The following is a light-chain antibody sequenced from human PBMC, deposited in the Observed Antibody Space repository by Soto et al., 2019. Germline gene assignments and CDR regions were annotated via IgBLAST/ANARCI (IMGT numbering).Light chain of an antibody. CDR2: KVS. CDR1: QSLVFSDGNTY. CDR3: MQGSHWPPT. V-gene: IGKV2-30*01. J-gene: IGKJ2*01. Sequence: DVVMTQSALSLPVTLGQPASISCISSQSLVFSDGNTYLNWFLQRPGQSPRRLIYKVSKRDSGVPDRFPGSGSDTDFTLKISRVEADDVGVYYCMQGSHWPPTFGQGTKLEI.